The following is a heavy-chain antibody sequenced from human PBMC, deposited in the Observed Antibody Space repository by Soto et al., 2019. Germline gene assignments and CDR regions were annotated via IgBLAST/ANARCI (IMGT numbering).Heavy chain of an antibody. J-gene: IGHJ6*02. CDR2: IWYNGSNK. Sequence: ESGGGVVQPRRSLRLSCAASGFTFSTYGMHWVRQAPGKGLQWVAVIWYNGSNKYYGDSVKGRFTISRDNSKNTLYLQMNSLRAEDTAVYYCARDTLAAGIDGMDVWGQGTTVTVSS. V-gene: IGHV3-33*01. D-gene: IGHD6-13*01. CDR1: GFTFSTYG. CDR3: ARDTLAAGIDGMDV.